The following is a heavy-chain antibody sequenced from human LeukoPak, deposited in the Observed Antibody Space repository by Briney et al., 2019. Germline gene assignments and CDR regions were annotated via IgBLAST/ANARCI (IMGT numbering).Heavy chain of an antibody. J-gene: IGHJ3*02. CDR1: GRSGSFNDYY. V-gene: IGHV4-34*01. D-gene: IGHD4-17*01. Sequence: SETLSLTCAVYGRSGSFNDYYWNWIRQSPGKGLEWIGEINHSGGTHYHPSLKSRVTISVDTSKNQFSLRLRSVTADTAVYYCASLMTTVTYDVFDIWGQGTIVTVSS. CDR2: INHSGGT. CDR3: ASLMTTVTYDVFDI.